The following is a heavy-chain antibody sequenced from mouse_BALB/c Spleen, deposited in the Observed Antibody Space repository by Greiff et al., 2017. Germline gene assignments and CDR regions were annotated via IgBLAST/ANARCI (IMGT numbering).Heavy chain of an antibody. CDR1: GFTFSSYT. Sequence: EVKLVESGGGLVQPGGSLKLSCAASGFTFSSYTMSWVRQTPEKRLEWVAYISNGGGSTYYPDTVKGRFTISRDNAKNTLYLQMSSLTSEDTAMYYCARHGRYDWLAYWGQGTLVTVSA. J-gene: IGHJ3*01. CDR2: ISNGGGST. D-gene: IGHD2-14*01. V-gene: IGHV5-12-2*01. CDR3: ARHGRYDWLAY.